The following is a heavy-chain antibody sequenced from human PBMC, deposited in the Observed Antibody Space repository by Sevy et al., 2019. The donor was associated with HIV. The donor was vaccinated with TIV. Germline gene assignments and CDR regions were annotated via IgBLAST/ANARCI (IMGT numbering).Heavy chain of an antibody. D-gene: IGHD3-22*01. V-gene: IGHV3-23*01. CDR1: GFTFNTHA. CDR3: AKALNPALESMIEVIFRTLKGFDV. J-gene: IGHJ3*01. Sequence: GGSLRLSCAASGFTFNTHAMNWVRQAPGKGLEWVSVISATGSSTYYADSVKGRFTISRDNSKITLYPQMNSLTADDTAVYYCAKALNPALESMIEVIFRTLKGFDVWGQGTMVTVSS. CDR2: ISATGSST.